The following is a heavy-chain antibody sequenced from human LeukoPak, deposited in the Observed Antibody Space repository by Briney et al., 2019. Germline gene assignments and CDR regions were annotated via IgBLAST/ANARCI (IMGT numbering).Heavy chain of an antibody. J-gene: IGHJ4*02. D-gene: IGHD2-2*02. Sequence: GGSLRLSCAASGFTFSSSEMNWVRQAPGKGLEWVSYISSSGSTIYYADSVKGRFTISRDNAKNSLYLQMNSLRAEDTAVYYCAIGGDTLDYWGQGTLVTVSS. CDR2: ISSSGSTI. CDR1: GFTFSSSE. CDR3: AIGGDTLDY. V-gene: IGHV3-48*03.